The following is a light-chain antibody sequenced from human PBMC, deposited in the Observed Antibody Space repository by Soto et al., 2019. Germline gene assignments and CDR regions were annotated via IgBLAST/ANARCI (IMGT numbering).Light chain of an antibody. CDR3: AAWDDSLNGVI. CDR1: SSNIGSNP. J-gene: IGLJ2*01. Sequence: QLVLTQPPSASGAPGQRVTISCSGGSSNIGSNPVNWYQQLPGTAPKLLFYTNTQRTSGVPDRISASKSGTSASLAISGLQSEDEADYYCAAWDDSLNGVIFGGGTKLTVL. CDR2: TNT. V-gene: IGLV1-44*01.